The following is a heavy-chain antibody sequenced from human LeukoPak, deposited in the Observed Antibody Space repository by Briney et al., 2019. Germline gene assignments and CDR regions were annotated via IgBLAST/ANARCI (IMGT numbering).Heavy chain of an antibody. D-gene: IGHD5-24*01. Sequence: SETLSLTCTVSGGSISTYYWSWIRQPPGKGLEWIGYIYTSGSTNYNPSLKSRVTISVDTSKNQFSLKLSSVTAADTAVYYCARLRRDGYNFHPYYFDYWGQETLVTVSS. CDR3: ARLRRDGYNFHPYYFDY. J-gene: IGHJ4*02. V-gene: IGHV4-4*09. CDR1: GGSISTYY. CDR2: IYTSGST.